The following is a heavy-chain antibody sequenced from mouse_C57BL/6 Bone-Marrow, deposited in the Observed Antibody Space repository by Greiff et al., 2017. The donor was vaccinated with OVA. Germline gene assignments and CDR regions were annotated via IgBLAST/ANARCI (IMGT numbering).Heavy chain of an antibody. Sequence: EVQGVESGGGLVKPGGSLKLSCAASGFTFSSYAMSWVRQTPEKRLEWVATISDGGSYTYYPDNVKGRFTISRDNAKNNLYLQMSHLKSEDTAMYYCARALTSYWYFDVWGTGTTVTVSS. V-gene: IGHV5-4*01. CDR2: ISDGGSYT. J-gene: IGHJ1*03. D-gene: IGHD4-1*01. CDR3: ARALTSYWYFDV. CDR1: GFTFSSYA.